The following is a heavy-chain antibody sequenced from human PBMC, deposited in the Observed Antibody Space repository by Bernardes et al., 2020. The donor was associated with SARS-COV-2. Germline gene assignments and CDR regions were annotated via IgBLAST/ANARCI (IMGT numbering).Heavy chain of an antibody. V-gene: IGHV1-18*01. CDR2: ISAYNGNT. J-gene: IGHJ5*02. D-gene: IGHD1-26*01. CDR1: GYTFTSYG. Sequence: ASVKVSCKASGYTFTSYGISWVRQAPGQGLEWMGWISAYNGNTNYAQKLQGRVTMTTDTSTSTAYMELRSLRSDDTAVYYCARVLGVGAEIFGSWFDPWGQGTLVTVSS. CDR3: ARVLGVGAEIFGSWFDP.